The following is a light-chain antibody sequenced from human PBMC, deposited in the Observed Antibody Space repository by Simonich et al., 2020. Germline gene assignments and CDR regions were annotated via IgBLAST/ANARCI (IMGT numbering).Light chain of an antibody. CDR1: SRDVGGYNY. Sequence: QSALTQPPSASGSPGQSVTISCTGTSRDVGGYNYVSWYQQHPGKAPKLMIYEVSKRPSGVSNRFSVSKSSNTASLTISGLQAEDEADYYCCSYAGSSTVVFGGGTKLTVL. V-gene: IGLV2-23*02. J-gene: IGLJ2*01. CDR3: CSYAGSSTVV. CDR2: EVS.